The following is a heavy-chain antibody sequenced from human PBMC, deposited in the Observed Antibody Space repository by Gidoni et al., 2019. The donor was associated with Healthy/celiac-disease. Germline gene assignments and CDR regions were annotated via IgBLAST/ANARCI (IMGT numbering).Heavy chain of an antibody. Sequence: EVQLVESGGGLVQPGGSLSLSCAASGFTFSSYSMNWVRQAPGKGLEWVSYISSSSSTIYYADSVKGRFTISRDNAKNSLYLQMNSLRDEDTAVYYCARPLVTVTTTYYGMDVWGQGTTVTVSS. D-gene: IGHD4-17*01. J-gene: IGHJ6*02. CDR1: GFTFSSYS. CDR3: ARPLVTVTTTYYGMDV. CDR2: ISSSSSTI. V-gene: IGHV3-48*02.